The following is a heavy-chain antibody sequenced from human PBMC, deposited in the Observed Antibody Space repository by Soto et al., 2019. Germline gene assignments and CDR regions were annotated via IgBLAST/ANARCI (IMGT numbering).Heavy chain of an antibody. CDR1: GYSFTSYW. CDR2: IYPGDSDT. J-gene: IGHJ6*02. CDR3: ARLSGFGELYRYWNYGMDV. Sequence: GESLKISCKGSGYSFTSYWIVWVRQMPGKGLEWMGIIYPGDSDTRYSPSFQGQVTISADKSISTAYLQWSSLKASDTAMYYCARLSGFGELYRYWNYGMDVWGQGTTVTVSS. V-gene: IGHV5-51*01. D-gene: IGHD3-10*01.